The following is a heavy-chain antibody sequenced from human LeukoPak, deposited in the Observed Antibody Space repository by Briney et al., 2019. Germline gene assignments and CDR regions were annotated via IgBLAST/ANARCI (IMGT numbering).Heavy chain of an antibody. V-gene: IGHV3-23*01. Sequence: GGSLRLSCAASGFTFSTYAMSWVRQAPGKGLEWVSSISAGATATYYADSAKGRFTISRDNSKNTLYLQMNSLGAEDTAVYYCAKTKMPHYYGSGSYVDYWGQGTLVTVSS. CDR1: GFTFSTYA. CDR3: AKTKMPHYYGSGSYVDY. D-gene: IGHD3-10*01. J-gene: IGHJ4*02. CDR2: ISAGATAT.